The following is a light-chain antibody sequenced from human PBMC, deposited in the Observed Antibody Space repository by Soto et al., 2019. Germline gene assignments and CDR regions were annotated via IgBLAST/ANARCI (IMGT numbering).Light chain of an antibody. J-gene: IGKJ1*01. V-gene: IGKV3-20*01. Sequence: DIVLTHSPGTLSLSPGEGATLSFRASQSVSSSYLAWYQQKPGQAPRLLIYGASSRATGIPDRFSGSGSGTDFTLTISRLEPEDFAVYYCQQYGSSPWTFGQGTKVDIK. CDR2: GAS. CDR3: QQYGSSPWT. CDR1: QSVSSSY.